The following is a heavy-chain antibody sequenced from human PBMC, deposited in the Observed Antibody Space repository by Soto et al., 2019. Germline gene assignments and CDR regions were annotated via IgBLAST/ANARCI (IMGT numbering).Heavy chain of an antibody. V-gene: IGHV3-48*03. D-gene: IGHD3-22*01. J-gene: IGHJ6*01. Sequence: GGSLRLSCAASGFTFSSYEMKWVRQAPGKGLEWVSHISTGGSTAYYADSVKGRFTISRDNAKNSLYLQMNSLRAEDTAVYYCARGADSYLYYYNGMDVWGQGTTVTVSS. CDR1: GFTFSSYE. CDR2: ISTGGSTA. CDR3: ARGADSYLYYYNGMDV.